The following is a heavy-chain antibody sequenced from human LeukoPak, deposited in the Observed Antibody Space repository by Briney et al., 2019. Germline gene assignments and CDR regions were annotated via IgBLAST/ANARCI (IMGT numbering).Heavy chain of an antibody. CDR3: AREGVVPADTNWFDP. V-gene: IGHV3-30*04. D-gene: IGHD2-2*01. CDR1: GFTFSTYA. Sequence: PGGSLRLSCAASGFTFSTYAMHWVRQAPGKGLEWVAVISQNGNEKYYTDSVKGGFNISRDNSMSTLYLQMNPLRRDDTAIYYCAREGVVPADTNWFDPWGQGTLVTVSS. J-gene: IGHJ5*02. CDR2: ISQNGNEK.